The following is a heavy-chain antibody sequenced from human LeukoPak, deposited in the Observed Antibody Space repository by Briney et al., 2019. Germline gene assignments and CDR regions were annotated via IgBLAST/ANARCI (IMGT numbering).Heavy chain of an antibody. J-gene: IGHJ5*02. D-gene: IGHD6-6*01. Sequence: GGSLRLSCAASGFTFSSYSMNWVRQAPGKGLEWVSSISSSSSYIYYADSVKGRFAISRDNAKNSLYLQMNSLRAEDTAVYYCARASSSSAWFDPWGQGTLVTVSS. V-gene: IGHV3-21*01. CDR3: ARASSSSAWFDP. CDR2: ISSSSSYI. CDR1: GFTFSSYS.